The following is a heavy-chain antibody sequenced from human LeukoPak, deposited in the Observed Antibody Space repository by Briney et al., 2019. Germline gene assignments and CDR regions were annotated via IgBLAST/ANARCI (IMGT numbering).Heavy chain of an antibody. J-gene: IGHJ4*02. V-gene: IGHV3-7*01. CDR2: IKQDGSEK. CDR1: GFTSSDYW. CDR3: AGGRWAPFDC. D-gene: IGHD6-13*01. Sequence: GGSLRLSCAASGFTSSDYWMHWVRQAPGKGLEWVANIKQDGSEKNYVASVKGRFTISRDNAKNSLYLQMNSLRAEDTALYYCAGGRWAPFDCWGQGTLVTVSS.